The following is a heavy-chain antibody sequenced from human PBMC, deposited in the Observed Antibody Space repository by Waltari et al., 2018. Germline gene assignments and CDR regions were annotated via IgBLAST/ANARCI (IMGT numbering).Heavy chain of an antibody. CDR1: GYTFTGYY. J-gene: IGHJ4*02. Sequence: QVQLVQSGAEVKKPGASVKVSCKASGYTFTGYYMHWVRQAPGQGLEWMGRINPNSGGTNYAQKFQGRVTMTRDTSISTAYMELSRLRSDDTAVYYCARDLWGHYYDSSGDYWGQGTLVTVSS. V-gene: IGHV1-2*06. CDR2: INPNSGGT. CDR3: ARDLWGHYYDSSGDY. D-gene: IGHD3-22*01.